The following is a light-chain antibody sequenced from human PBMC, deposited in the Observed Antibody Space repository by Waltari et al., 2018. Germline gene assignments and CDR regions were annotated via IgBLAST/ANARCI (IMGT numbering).Light chain of an antibody. J-gene: IGLJ2*01. CDR3: SSYTSSSTVV. V-gene: IGLV2-14*03. Sequence: QSALTQPASVSGSPGQSITISCTGTSSDVGGYNYVSWYQQHPGKAPKLMIYDVSNRPSGVSTRFSVAKAGNPASLTISGLQAEDEADYYCSSYTSSSTVVFGGGTKLTVL. CDR1: SSDVGGYNY. CDR2: DVS.